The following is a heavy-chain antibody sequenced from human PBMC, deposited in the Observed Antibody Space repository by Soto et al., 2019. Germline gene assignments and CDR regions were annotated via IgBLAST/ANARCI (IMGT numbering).Heavy chain of an antibody. Sequence: GTPGKVWLKACRVGVGSCARRCLRQATGQGLEWMGGIIPIFGTANYAQKFQGRVTITADESTSTAYMELSSLRSEDTAVYYFARDRGSTGYAYWGHGTLVTVSS. J-gene: IGHJ4*01. D-gene: IGHD6-19*01. V-gene: IGHV1-69*13. CDR3: ARDRGSTGYAY. CDR2: IIPIFGTA. CDR1: RVGVGSCA.